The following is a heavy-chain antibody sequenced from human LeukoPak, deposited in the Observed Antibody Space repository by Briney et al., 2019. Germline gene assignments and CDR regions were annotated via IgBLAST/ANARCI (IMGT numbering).Heavy chain of an antibody. V-gene: IGHV4-59*01. D-gene: IGHD6-13*01. CDR1: GGSISSYY. CDR2: IYYSGST. J-gene: IGHJ4*02. Sequence: PSETLSLTCTVSGGSISSYYWSWIRQPPGKGLEWIGYIYYSGSTNYNPSLKSRVTISVDTSKNQFSLKLSSVTAADTAVYYCAREGSSPVGFDYWGQGTLVTVSS. CDR3: AREGSSPVGFDY.